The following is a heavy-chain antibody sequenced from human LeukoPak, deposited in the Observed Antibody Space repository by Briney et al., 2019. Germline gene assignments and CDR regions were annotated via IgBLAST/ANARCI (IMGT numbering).Heavy chain of an antibody. V-gene: IGHV4-59*01. Sequence: SETLSLTCTVSGGSISSYYWSWLRQPPGKGLEWIGYIYYSGSTNYNPSLKSRVTISVDTSKNQFSLKLSSVTAADTAVYYCARGQLAGRGYSYGYPPFDYWGQGTLVTVSS. CDR2: IYYSGST. CDR3: ARGQLAGRGYSYGYPPFDY. CDR1: GGSISSYY. J-gene: IGHJ4*02. D-gene: IGHD5-18*01.